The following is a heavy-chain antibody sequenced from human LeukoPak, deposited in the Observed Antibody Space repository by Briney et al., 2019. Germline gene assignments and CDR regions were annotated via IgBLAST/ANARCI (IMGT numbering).Heavy chain of an antibody. D-gene: IGHD1-26*01. J-gene: IGHJ5*02. Sequence: NPSETLSLTCTVSGGSISSYYWSWIRQPPGKGLEWIGYIYYSGSTNYNPSLKSRVTISVDTSKNQFSLKLSSVTAADMAVYYCAKDYEPLVGVHRWGDWFDPWGQGTLVTVSS. CDR1: GGSISSYY. CDR3: AKDYEPLVGVHRWGDWFDP. V-gene: IGHV4-59*01. CDR2: IYYSGST.